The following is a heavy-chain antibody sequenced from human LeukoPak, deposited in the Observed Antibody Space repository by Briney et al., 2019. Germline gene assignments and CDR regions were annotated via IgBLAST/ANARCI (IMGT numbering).Heavy chain of an antibody. D-gene: IGHD3-16*01. V-gene: IGHV3-21*01. Sequence: GGSLRLSCAASGFTFSSPAMSWVRQAPGKGLEWVSSITPSGDGTYYAASVKGRFTISRDNAKNSLYLQMNSLRAEDTAVYYCARDLALGYSDYWGQGTLVTVSS. CDR1: GFTFSSPA. J-gene: IGHJ4*02. CDR2: ITPSGDGT. CDR3: ARDLALGYSDY.